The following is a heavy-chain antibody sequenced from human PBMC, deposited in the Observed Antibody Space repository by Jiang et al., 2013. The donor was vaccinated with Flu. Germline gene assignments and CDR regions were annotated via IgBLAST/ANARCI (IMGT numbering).Heavy chain of an antibody. D-gene: IGHD2-21*02. Sequence: SVKVSCKASGGTFSSYAISWVRQAPGQGLEWMGGIIPIFGIANYAQKFQGRVTITADESTSTAYMELSSLRSEDTAVYYCATFYCGGDCYSNNYYYYYGMDVWGQGTAVTVSS. CDR1: GGTFSSYA. CDR3: ATFYCGGDCYSNNYYYYYGMDV. V-gene: IGHV1-69*01. J-gene: IGHJ6*02. CDR2: IIPIFGIA.